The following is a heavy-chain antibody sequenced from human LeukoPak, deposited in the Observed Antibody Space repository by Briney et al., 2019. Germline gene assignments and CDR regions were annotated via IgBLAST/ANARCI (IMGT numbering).Heavy chain of an antibody. Sequence: GKSLRLSCATSGFPFVAYALHWVRQAPGKGLEWVAVISSDTTNKYYMDSVKGRFTISRDNSKNTLYLQMDSLRLEDTAVYYCARLAAASAGYWGQGTLVTVSS. CDR1: GFPFVAYA. CDR2: ISSDTTNK. V-gene: IGHV3-30*10. D-gene: IGHD3-16*01. J-gene: IGHJ4*02. CDR3: ARLAAASAGY.